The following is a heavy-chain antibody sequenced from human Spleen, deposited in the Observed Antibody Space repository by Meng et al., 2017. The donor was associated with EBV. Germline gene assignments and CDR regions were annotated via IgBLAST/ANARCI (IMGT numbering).Heavy chain of an antibody. CDR1: GGSISSSFYY. V-gene: IGHV4-39*07. CDR2: IFYSGST. Sequence: QLEGPGSGHGRVNPWESLSLSGAASGGSISSSFYYWGWIRQPPGKGLEWIGSIFYSGSTYYNPSLKRRVTMSVDTSKNQFSLKLTSVTAADTAMYYCAREGSGYGNNFFDSWGQGPLVTVSS. D-gene: IGHD5-12*01. J-gene: IGHJ5*01. CDR3: AREGSGYGNNFFDS.